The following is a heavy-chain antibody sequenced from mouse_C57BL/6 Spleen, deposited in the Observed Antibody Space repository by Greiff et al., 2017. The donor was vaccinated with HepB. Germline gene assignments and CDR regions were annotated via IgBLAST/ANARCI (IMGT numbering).Heavy chain of an antibody. CDR1: GYTFTDYY. D-gene: IGHD1-1*01. J-gene: IGHJ4*01. CDR2: INPNNGGT. V-gene: IGHV1-26*01. CDR3: ARSDYYGSSYYAMDY. Sequence: VQLQQSGPELVKPGASVKISCKASGYTFTDYYMNWVKQSHGKSLEWIGDINPNNGGTSYNQKFKGKATLTVDKSSSTAYMELRSLTSEDSAFYYCARSDYYGSSYYAMDYWGQGTSVTVSS.